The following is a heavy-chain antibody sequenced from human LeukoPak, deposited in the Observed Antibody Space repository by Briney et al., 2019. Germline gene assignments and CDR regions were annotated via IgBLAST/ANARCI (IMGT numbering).Heavy chain of an antibody. Sequence: GASVKVSCKASGYTFTSHYMHWVRQAPGQGLEWMGIINPSGGSTSYAQKFQDRVTMTRDMSTSTVYMELSSLRSEDTAVYYCARGPLSDFWSGYYAPSFHYWGQGTLVTVSS. J-gene: IGHJ4*02. V-gene: IGHV1-46*01. CDR3: ARGPLSDFWSGYYAPSFHY. CDR1: GYTFTSHY. D-gene: IGHD3-3*01. CDR2: INPSGGST.